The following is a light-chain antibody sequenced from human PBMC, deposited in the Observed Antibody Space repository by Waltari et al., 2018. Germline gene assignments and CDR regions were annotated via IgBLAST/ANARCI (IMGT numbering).Light chain of an antibody. Sequence: DIQMTQSPSSLSASVGDRVTITCRASQSISGYLNWYQQKSGKAPKLLIYAAYTLLSGVPSRFGGSGSGTVFTLTITSLQPEDIATYYCQQSYSPLYTFGQGTKLEIE. CDR1: QSISGY. CDR2: AAY. V-gene: IGKV1-39*01. J-gene: IGKJ2*01. CDR3: QQSYSPLYT.